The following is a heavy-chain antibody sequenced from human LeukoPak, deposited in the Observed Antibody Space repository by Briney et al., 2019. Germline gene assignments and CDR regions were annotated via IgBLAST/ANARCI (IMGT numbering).Heavy chain of an antibody. CDR1: GYTSTSYG. CDR3: ARDGRYYDSSGDEEIDY. J-gene: IGHJ4*02. CDR2: ISAYNGNT. D-gene: IGHD3-22*01. V-gene: IGHV1-18*01. Sequence: ASVKDSCKASGYTSTSYGISWVRQAPGQGLEWMGWISAYNGNTNYAQKPQGRVTMTTDTSTSTAYMELRSLRSDDTAVYYCARDGRYYDSSGDEEIDYWGQGTLVTVSS.